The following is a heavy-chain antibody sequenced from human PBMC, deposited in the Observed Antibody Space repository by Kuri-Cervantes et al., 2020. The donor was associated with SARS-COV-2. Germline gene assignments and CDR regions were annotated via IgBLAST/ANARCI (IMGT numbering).Heavy chain of an antibody. CDR1: GYSISSSYY. Sequence: SETLSLTCTVSGYSISSSYYWGWIRQPPGKGLEWIGSIYYSGSTYYNPSLKSRVTISVDTPKNQFSLKLSSVTAADTAVYYCARRGALSAFDIWGQGTMVTVSS. V-gene: IGHV4-39*01. J-gene: IGHJ3*02. CDR2: IYYSGST. D-gene: IGHD2/OR15-2a*01. CDR3: ARRGALSAFDI.